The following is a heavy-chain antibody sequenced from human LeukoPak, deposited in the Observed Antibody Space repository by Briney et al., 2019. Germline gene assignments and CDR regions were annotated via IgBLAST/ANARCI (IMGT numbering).Heavy chain of an antibody. V-gene: IGHV3-9*01. Sequence: GGSLRLSCEASGFTFDDYAMHWVRHVPGRGPEWGSGISWNIGSIGYADSVKGRLTISRDNAKNSLYLQMNSLRVEDTALYYCAKDKDFWSGPDSAVFDIWGQGAMVTVSS. CDR3: AKDKDFWSGPDSAVFDI. CDR1: GFTFDDYA. J-gene: IGHJ3*02. D-gene: IGHD3-3*01. CDR2: ISWNIGSI.